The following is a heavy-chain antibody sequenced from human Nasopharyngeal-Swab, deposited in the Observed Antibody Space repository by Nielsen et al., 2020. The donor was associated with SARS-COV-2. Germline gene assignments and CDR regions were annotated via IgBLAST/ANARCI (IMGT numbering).Heavy chain of an antibody. D-gene: IGHD6-13*01. CDR2: ISYDGSNK. V-gene: IGHV3-30*18. CDR3: AKATLYSSSWYLLNYYFDY. Sequence: GGSLRLSCAASGFTFSSYGLHWVRQAPGKGLEWVAVISYDGSNKYYADSVKGRFTISRDNSKNTLYLQMNSLRAADTAVYYCAKATLYSSSWYLLNYYFDYWGQGTLVTVSS. CDR1: GFTFSSYG. J-gene: IGHJ4*02.